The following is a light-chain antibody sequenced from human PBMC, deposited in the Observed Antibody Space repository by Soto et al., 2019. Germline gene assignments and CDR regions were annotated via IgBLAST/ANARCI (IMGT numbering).Light chain of an antibody. CDR1: QSVRSGH. Sequence: ESVLTQSPGTLSLSPGDRATLSCRARQSVRSGHLAWYQQKPGQAPRLVIYDASTRATGIPDRFSGGGSGTDFTLTISRVEPEDFAVYYCHQYGRSASSITFGPGTKVEIK. J-gene: IGKJ3*01. CDR3: HQYGRSASSIT. V-gene: IGKV3-20*01. CDR2: DAS.